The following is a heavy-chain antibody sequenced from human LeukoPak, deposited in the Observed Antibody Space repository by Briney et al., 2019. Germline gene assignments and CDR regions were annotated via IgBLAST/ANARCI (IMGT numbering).Heavy chain of an antibody. J-gene: IGHJ3*02. Sequence: PGGSLRLSCSASGFTFSSYAMHWVRQAPGKGLEYVSAISSNGGSTYYADSVKGRFTISRDNSKNTLYLQMSSLRAEDTAVCYCVKARSDHYYDNDAFDIWGQGTMVTVSS. V-gene: IGHV3-64D*09. CDR3: VKARSDHYYDNDAFDI. CDR1: GFTFSSYA. CDR2: ISSNGGST. D-gene: IGHD3-22*01.